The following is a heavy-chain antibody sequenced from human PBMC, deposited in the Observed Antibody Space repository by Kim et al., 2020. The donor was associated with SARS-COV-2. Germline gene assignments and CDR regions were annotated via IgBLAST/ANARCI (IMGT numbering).Heavy chain of an antibody. Sequence: GGSLRLSCAASGFSVDSNYMSWVRQAPGKGLEWVALFYNNYGHSYAASVKGRFTPSSDISKNTVYLQKNSLVNADTALYYCATNRSNWRASCAYALDI. V-gene: IGHV3-53*01. CDR2: FYNNYGH. D-gene: IGHD3-3*01. CDR3: ATNRSNWRASCAYALDI. J-gene: IGHJ3*02. CDR1: GFSVDSNY.